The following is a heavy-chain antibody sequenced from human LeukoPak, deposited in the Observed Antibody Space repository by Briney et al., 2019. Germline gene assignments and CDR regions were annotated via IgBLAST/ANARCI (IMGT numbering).Heavy chain of an antibody. Sequence: GGSLRLSCTASGFTFSSYAMSWVRQTPGKGLEWVSAISGSGGSTYYADSVKGRFTISRDNSKNTLYLQMNSLRAEDTAVYYCAKDYFSSGWLIDYWGQGTLVTVSS. CDR2: ISGSGGST. V-gene: IGHV3-23*01. D-gene: IGHD6-19*01. CDR3: AKDYFSSGWLIDY. CDR1: GFTFSSYA. J-gene: IGHJ4*02.